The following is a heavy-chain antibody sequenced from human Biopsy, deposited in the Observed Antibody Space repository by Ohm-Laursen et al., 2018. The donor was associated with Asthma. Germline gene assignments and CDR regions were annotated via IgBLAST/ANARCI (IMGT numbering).Heavy chain of an antibody. CDR3: ARGGLHYYEYYGMDV. Sequence: SLRLSCAASGFTFDNYTMHWVRRAPGKGLEWVTIISYDGRNTYYADSVEGRFTISRDNSKNTLFLQMSSLRPEDTAVYYCARGGLHYYEYYGMDVWGQGTTVTVSS. J-gene: IGHJ6*02. CDR2: ISYDGRNT. CDR1: GFTFDNYT. V-gene: IGHV3-30*04. D-gene: IGHD2-21*02.